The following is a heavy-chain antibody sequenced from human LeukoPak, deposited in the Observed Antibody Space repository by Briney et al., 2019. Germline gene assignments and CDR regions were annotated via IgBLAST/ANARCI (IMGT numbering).Heavy chain of an antibody. Sequence: GGSLRLSCAASGFSFTSSWMSWVRQAPGKGLEWVANIKQDGSEKYYVDSVKGRFTISRDNAKNSLHLQMNSLRAEDTAVYYCARVGGSYSYYYYYYGMDVWGQGTTVTVSS. CDR1: GFSFTSSW. CDR3: ARVGGSYSYYYYYYGMDV. CDR2: IKQDGSEK. J-gene: IGHJ6*02. D-gene: IGHD1-26*01. V-gene: IGHV3-7*01.